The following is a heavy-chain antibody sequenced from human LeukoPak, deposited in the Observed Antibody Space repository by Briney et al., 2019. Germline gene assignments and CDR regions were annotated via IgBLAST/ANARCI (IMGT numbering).Heavy chain of an antibody. J-gene: IGHJ5*02. CDR2: ISYDGSNK. CDR3: ARGPDYYGSGSYDPPP. V-gene: IGHV3-30*04. CDR1: GFTFSSYA. D-gene: IGHD3-10*01. Sequence: GGSLRLSCAASGFTFSSYAMHWVRQAPGKGLEWVAVISYDGSNKYYADSVKGRFTISRDNSKNTLYLQMNSLRAEDTAVYYCARGPDYYGSGSYDPPPWGQGTLVTVSS.